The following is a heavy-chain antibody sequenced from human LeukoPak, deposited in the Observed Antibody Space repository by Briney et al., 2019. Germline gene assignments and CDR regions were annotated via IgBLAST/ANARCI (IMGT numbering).Heavy chain of an antibody. J-gene: IGHJ3*02. V-gene: IGHV3-23*01. CDR1: GFTFSSYA. CDR2: ISGSGGST. Sequence: GGSLRLSCAASGFTFSSYAMSWVRQAPGKGLEWVSAISGSGGSTYYADSVKGRFTISRDNSKNTLYLQMGSLRAEDMAVYYCARDDPTHDAFDIWGQGTMVTVSS. CDR3: ARDDPTHDAFDI.